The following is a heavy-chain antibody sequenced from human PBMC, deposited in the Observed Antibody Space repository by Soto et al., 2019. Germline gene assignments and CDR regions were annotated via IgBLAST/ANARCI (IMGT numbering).Heavy chain of an antibody. CDR1: GYSFTSYW. CDR2: IYPGDSDT. Sequence: GESLKISCKGSGYSFTSYWIGWVRQMPGKGLEWMGIIYPGDSDTRYSPSFQGRVTISADKSISTAYLQWSSLKASDTAMYYCARHDRGYSYGYRDYGMDVWGQGTTVTVSS. V-gene: IGHV5-51*01. CDR3: ARHDRGYSYGYRDYGMDV. D-gene: IGHD5-18*01. J-gene: IGHJ6*02.